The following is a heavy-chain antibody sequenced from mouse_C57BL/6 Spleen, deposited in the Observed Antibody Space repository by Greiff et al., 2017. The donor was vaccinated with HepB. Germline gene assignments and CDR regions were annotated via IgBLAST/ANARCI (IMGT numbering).Heavy chain of an antibody. D-gene: IGHD1-1*01. Sequence: QVQLVESGPGLVQPSQSLSITCTVSGFSLTSYGVHWVRQSPGKGLEWLGVIWSGGSTDYNAAFISRLSISKDNSKSQVFFKMNSLQADDTAIYYCARGGFYAYFDYWGQGTTLTVSS. CDR3: ARGGFYAYFDY. CDR2: IWSGGST. V-gene: IGHV2-2*01. J-gene: IGHJ2*01. CDR1: GFSLTSYG.